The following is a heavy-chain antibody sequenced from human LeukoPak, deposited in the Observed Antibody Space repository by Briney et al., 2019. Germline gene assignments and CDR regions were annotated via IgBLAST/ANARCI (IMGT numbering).Heavy chain of an antibody. Sequence: SETLSLTCTVPGGSISSYYWSWIRQPPGKGLEWIGYIYYSGSTNYNPSLKSRVTISVDTSKNQFSLKLSSVTAADTAVYYCARDGRYCSGGSCYSGWFDPWGQGTLVTVSS. CDR3: ARDGRYCSGGSCYSGWFDP. V-gene: IGHV4-59*01. D-gene: IGHD2-15*01. CDR2: IYYSGST. CDR1: GGSISSYY. J-gene: IGHJ5*02.